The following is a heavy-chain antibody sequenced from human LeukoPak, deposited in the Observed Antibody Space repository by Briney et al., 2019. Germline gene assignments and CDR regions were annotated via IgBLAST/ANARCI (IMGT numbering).Heavy chain of an antibody. J-gene: IGHJ5*02. CDR2: ISYDGSNK. D-gene: IGHD3-16*01. V-gene: IGHV3-30*03. CDR3: ARGGAGKRVFNWFDP. CDR1: GFTFSSYG. Sequence: PGGSLRLSCAASGFTFSSYGMHWVRQAPGKGLEWVAVISYDGSNKYYADSAKGRFTISRDNSKNTLYLQMNSLRAEDTAVYYCARGGAGKRVFNWFDPWGQGTLVTVSS.